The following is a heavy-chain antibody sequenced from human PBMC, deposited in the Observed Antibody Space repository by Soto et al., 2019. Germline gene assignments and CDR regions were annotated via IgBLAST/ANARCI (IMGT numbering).Heavy chain of an antibody. D-gene: IGHD6-19*01. CDR1: RFPFSTYN. Sequence: QVQLVESGGGVAQPGRSLRLSCAASRFPFSTYNMHWVRQPPGKGLEWVAVISYDGNNNYYADSGKGRFTISRDNSKNTLYLQMHSLKTEDTAVYYCARDPHNSDWYEWVSMTLAIDFDYWGQGTLVTVSS. CDR2: ISYDGNNN. CDR3: ARDPHNSDWYEWVSMTLAIDFDY. V-gene: IGHV3-30*01. J-gene: IGHJ4*02.